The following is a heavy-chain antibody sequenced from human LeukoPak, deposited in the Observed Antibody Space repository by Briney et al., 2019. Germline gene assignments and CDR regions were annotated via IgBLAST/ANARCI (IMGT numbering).Heavy chain of an antibody. CDR3: ARRARTSVAGPVPPSNWLDP. CDR1: GGFISSYY. V-gene: IGHV4-59*01. Sequence: NPSETLSLTCTVSGGFISSYYWSWIRQPPGKGLEWIGFFYSSGSTNYNPSLKSRVIISLDTSNNQLSLKLISVTAADTAVYYCARRARTSVAGPVPPSNWLDPWGQGTLVTVSS. CDR2: FYSSGST. D-gene: IGHD6-19*01. J-gene: IGHJ5*02.